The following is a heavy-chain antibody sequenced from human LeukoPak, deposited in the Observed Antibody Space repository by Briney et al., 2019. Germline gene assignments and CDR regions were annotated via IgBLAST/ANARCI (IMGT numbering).Heavy chain of an antibody. Sequence: GGSLRLSCAASGFTFSSYEMNWVRQAPGKGLEWVSYISSSGSTIYYADSVKGRFTISRDNAKNSLYLQMNSLRAEDTAVYYCARDYGDQRGFYMDVWGKGTTVTVSS. V-gene: IGHV3-48*03. J-gene: IGHJ6*03. D-gene: IGHD4-17*01. CDR2: ISSSGSTI. CDR1: GFTFSSYE. CDR3: ARDYGDQRGFYMDV.